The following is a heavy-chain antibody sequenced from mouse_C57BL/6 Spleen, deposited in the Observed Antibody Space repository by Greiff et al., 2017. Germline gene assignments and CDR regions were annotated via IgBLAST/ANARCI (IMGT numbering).Heavy chain of an antibody. D-gene: IGHD4-1*02. CDR2: ISSGGSYT. Sequence: VQLKESGGDLVKPGGSLKLSCAASGFTFSSYGMSWVRQTPDKRLEWVATISSGGSYTYYPDSVKGRFTISRDNAKNTLYLQMSSLKSEDTAMYYCARSTGTAVFDYWGQGTTLTVSS. CDR1: GFTFSSYG. J-gene: IGHJ2*01. CDR3: ARSTGTAVFDY. V-gene: IGHV5-6*01.